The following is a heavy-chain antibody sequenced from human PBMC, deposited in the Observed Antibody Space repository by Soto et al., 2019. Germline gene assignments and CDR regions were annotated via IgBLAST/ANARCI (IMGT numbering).Heavy chain of an antibody. V-gene: IGHV3-74*01. CDR3: ARGRITIFGVVVYYYYMDV. D-gene: IGHD3-3*01. J-gene: IGHJ6*03. CDR1: GFTFSSYW. Sequence: GGSLRLSCAASGFTFSSYWMHSVRQAPGKGLVWVSRINSDGSSTSYADSVKGRFTISRDNAKNTLYLQMNSLRAEDTAVYYCARGRITIFGVVVYYYYMDVWGKGTTVTVSS. CDR2: INSDGSST.